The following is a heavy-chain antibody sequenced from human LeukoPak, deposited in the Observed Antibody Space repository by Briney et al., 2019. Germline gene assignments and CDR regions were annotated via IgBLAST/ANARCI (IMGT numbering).Heavy chain of an antibody. CDR2: IYYSGST. D-gene: IGHD3-10*01. Sequence: SETLSLTCTVSGGPISSSSYYWGWIRQPPGKGLEWIGSIYYSGSTYYNPSLKSRVTISVDTSKNQFSLKLSSVTAADTAVYYCARESAYGSGSYYTHWGQGTLVTVSS. CDR3: ARESAYGSGSYYTH. CDR1: GGPISSSSYY. V-gene: IGHV4-39*02. J-gene: IGHJ4*02.